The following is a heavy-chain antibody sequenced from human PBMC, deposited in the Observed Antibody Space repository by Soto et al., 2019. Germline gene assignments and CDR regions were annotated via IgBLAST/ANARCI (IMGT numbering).Heavy chain of an antibody. J-gene: IGHJ5*02. V-gene: IGHV4-30-2*01. Sequence: SETLSLTCAVSGGSIGRGGYSWSWIRQPPGKGLEWIGYIYHSGSTYYNPSLKSRVTISVDRSKNQFSLKLSSVTAADTAVYYCARVPDRWGQGSLVTVSS. CDR1: GGSIGRGGYS. D-gene: IGHD2-2*01. CDR3: ARVPDR. CDR2: IYHSGST.